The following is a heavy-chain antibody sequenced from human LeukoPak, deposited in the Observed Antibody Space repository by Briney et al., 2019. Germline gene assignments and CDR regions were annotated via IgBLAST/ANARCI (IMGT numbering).Heavy chain of an antibody. J-gene: IGHJ6*03. CDR3: AGGYSYGSTYYYMDV. D-gene: IGHD5-18*01. V-gene: IGHV4-59*01. CDR1: GGSISSYY. CDR2: IYYSGST. Sequence: SETLSLTCTVSGGSISSYYWSRIRQPPGKGLEWIGYIYYSGSTNYNPSLKSRVTISVDTSKNQFSLKLSSVTAADTAVYYCAGGYSYGSTYYYMDVWGKGTTVTISS.